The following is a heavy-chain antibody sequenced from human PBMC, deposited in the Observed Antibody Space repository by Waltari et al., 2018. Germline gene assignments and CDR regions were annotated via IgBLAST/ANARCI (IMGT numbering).Heavy chain of an antibody. D-gene: IGHD6-25*01. J-gene: IGHJ6*02. CDR1: GFTFNSYW. CDR2: IYTGEPDI. Sequence: EEQLVQSGAEVKKPGESLKISCKGSGFTFNSYWIAWVRQLPGQGLEWMGIIYTGEPDIRYSPSFEGQVSISVDKSINTAYLQWRSLKASDTGIYYCAGRGSGWKTPQYYYAKDVWGQGTTVTVSS. CDR3: AGRGSGWKTPQYYYAKDV. V-gene: IGHV5-51*03.